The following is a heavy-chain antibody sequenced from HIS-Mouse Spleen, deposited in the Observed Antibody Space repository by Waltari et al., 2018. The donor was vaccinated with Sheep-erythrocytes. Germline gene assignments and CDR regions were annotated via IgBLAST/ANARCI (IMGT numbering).Heavy chain of an antibody. Sequence: EVQLVESGGGLVQPGGSLRLSGAASGFTFSSYRRNCVRQAPGKGLEWVSSISSSSSYIYYADSVKGRFTISRDNAKNSLYLQMNSLRAEDTAVYYCAGCIAVYGMDVWGQGTTVTVSS. CDR3: AGCIAVYGMDV. V-gene: IGHV3-21*01. CDR1: GFTFSSYR. CDR2: ISSSSSYI. D-gene: IGHD6-19*01. J-gene: IGHJ6*02.